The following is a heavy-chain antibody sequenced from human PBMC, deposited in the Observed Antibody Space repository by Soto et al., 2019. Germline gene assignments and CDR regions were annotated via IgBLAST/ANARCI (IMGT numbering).Heavy chain of an antibody. V-gene: IGHV3-49*04. CDR2: IRSKAYGGTT. Sequence: GGSLRLSCAASGFTFSDYYMSWVRQAPGKGLEWVGFIRSKAYGGTTEYAASVKGRFTISRDDSKSIAYLQMNSLKTEDTAVYYCTAGKLYPSLDFDYWGQGTLVTVSS. CDR3: TAGKLYPSLDFDY. J-gene: IGHJ4*02. D-gene: IGHD2-8*01. CDR1: GFTFSDYY.